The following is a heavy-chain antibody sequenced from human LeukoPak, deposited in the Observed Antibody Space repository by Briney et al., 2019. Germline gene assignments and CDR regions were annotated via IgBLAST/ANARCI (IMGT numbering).Heavy chain of an antibody. CDR2: INPSGDST. D-gene: IGHD4-11*01. CDR1: GYIFTNYF. Sequence: ASVKVSCKASGYIFTNYFMHWVRQAPGQGLEWMGIINPSGDSTTYAQKFQGRVILTRDTSTSTLYMELSSLRSEDTAVYYCARDNSRDSRGWWFDPWGQGTLVTVSS. J-gene: IGHJ5*02. V-gene: IGHV1-46*03. CDR3: ARDNSRDSRGWWFDP.